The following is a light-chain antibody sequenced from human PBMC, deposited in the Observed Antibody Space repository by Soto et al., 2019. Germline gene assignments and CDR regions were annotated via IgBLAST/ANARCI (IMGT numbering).Light chain of an antibody. CDR3: QQYETYSGT. CDR2: RAS. V-gene: IGKV1-5*03. J-gene: IGKJ3*01. Sequence: DIQMTQSPSSLFASVGDRATITCRASQIINTWLAWYQQRPGKAPKLLIYRASNLVNGVPSRFSGSGSGTEFTLTISSLQPDDFSIYYCQQYETYSGTFGPGTKVDL. CDR1: QIINTW.